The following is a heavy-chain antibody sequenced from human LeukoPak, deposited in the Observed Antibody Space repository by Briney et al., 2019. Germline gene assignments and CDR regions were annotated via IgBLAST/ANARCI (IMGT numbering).Heavy chain of an antibody. D-gene: IGHD3-22*01. V-gene: IGHV3-64*01. CDR1: GFTFSSYA. J-gene: IGHJ4*02. Sequence: GGSLRLSCAASGFTFSSYAMHWVRQAPGKGLEYVSAISSNGGSTYYANSVKGRFTISRDNSKNTLYLQMGSLRAEDTAVYYCVRDWGYDSSGYWQKYFDTWGQGTLVTVSS. CDR3: VRDWGYDSSGYWQKYFDT. CDR2: ISSNGGST.